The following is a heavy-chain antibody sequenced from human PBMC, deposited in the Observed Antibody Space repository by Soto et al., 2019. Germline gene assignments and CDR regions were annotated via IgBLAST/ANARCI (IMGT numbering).Heavy chain of an antibody. D-gene: IGHD3-22*01. V-gene: IGHV1-18*01. J-gene: IGHJ3*02. CDR1: GYNLTNYG. CDR2: ISSYNGYT. Sequence: QVQLVQSGGEVKEPGASVKVSCKASGYNLTNYGISWVRQAPGRGLEWMGWISSYNGYTNYAQKLQGRVTMTTHTSTNTAYMELRSLRSDDTAVYDCAREGDSESSGDALDIWGQGTRVTVSS. CDR3: AREGDSESSGDALDI.